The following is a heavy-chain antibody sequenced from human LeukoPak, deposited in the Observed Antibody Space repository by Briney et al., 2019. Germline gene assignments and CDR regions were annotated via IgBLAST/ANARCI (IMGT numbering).Heavy chain of an antibody. CDR2: ISSSGSTT. CDR1: GFTFSSYE. CDR3: AKDFASANARYGSGSYYDY. D-gene: IGHD3-10*01. V-gene: IGHV3-48*03. Sequence: GGSLRLSCAASGFTFSSYEMNWVRQAPGKGLGWVSYISSSGSTTYYADSVKGRFTISRDNSKNTLYLQMNSLRAEDTAVYYCAKDFASANARYGSGSYYDYWGQGTLVTVSS. J-gene: IGHJ4*02.